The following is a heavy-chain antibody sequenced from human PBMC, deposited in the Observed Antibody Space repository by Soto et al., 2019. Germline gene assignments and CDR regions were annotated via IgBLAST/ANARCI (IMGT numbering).Heavy chain of an antibody. V-gene: IGHV1-24*01. J-gene: IGHJ4*02. CDR1: GYTLTELS. Sequence: ASVKVSCKVSGYTLTELSMHWVRQAPGKGLEWMGGFDPEDGETIYAQKFQGRVTMTEDTSTDTAYMELSSLRSEDTAVYYCATVGSAAAGFDDWGQGTLVTVSS. CDR3: ATVGSAAAGFDD. CDR2: FDPEDGET. D-gene: IGHD6-13*01.